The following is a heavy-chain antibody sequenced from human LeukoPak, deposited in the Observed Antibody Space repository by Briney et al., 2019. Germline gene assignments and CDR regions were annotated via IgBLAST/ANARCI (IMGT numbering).Heavy chain of an antibody. D-gene: IGHD6-19*01. CDR2: ISSTSTYI. Sequence: GGSLRLSCAASGFTLSSYSMNWVRQAPGKGLEWVSSISSTSTYIYYADSVKGRFTISRDNAKNSLYLQMNSLRAEDTAVYYCARIHIAVAGITDYWGQGTLVTVSS. CDR3: ARIHIAVAGITDY. CDR1: GFTLSSYS. V-gene: IGHV3-21*01. J-gene: IGHJ4*02.